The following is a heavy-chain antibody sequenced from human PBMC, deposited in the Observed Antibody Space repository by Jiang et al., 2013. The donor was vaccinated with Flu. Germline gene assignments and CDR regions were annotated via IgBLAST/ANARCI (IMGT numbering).Heavy chain of an antibody. J-gene: IGHJ4*02. CDR2: ISTYNGNT. Sequence: LEWMGWISTYNGNTKYAQRFQGRVTMTTDTTTSTAYMELRSLRSGDTAVYYCARGRPTVITLIDYWGQGTLVTVSS. D-gene: IGHD4-17*01. V-gene: IGHV1-18*01. CDR3: ARGRPTVITLIDY.